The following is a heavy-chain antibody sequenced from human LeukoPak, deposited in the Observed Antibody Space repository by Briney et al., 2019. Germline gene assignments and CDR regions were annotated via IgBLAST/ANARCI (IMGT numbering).Heavy chain of an antibody. CDR3: ARRLGDNWFDP. D-gene: IGHD6-6*01. Sequence: SETLSLTCTVSGGSINSSRYCWGWIRQPPEKGLEWIGSIDYSGSTYYTPSLKSRVTISVDTSRTQFSLRLSSVTAADTAVYYCARRLGDNWFDPWGQGTLVTVSS. CDR1: GGSINSSRYC. CDR2: IDYSGST. V-gene: IGHV4-39*01. J-gene: IGHJ5*02.